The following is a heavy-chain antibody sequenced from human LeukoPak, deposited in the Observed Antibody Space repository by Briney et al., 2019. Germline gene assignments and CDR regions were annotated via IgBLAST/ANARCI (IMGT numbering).Heavy chain of an antibody. Sequence: GGSLRLSCAASGFTFSVYYMSWVCQAPGKGLEWVSYITSSGSTIYYADSVKGRFTISRDNAKNSLYLQMNSLRAEDTAVYSCARSDYGDYNTLYFDCWGQGTLVTVSS. CDR3: ARSDYGDYNTLYFDC. CDR2: ITSSGSTI. V-gene: IGHV3-11*01. CDR1: GFTFSVYY. D-gene: IGHD4-17*01. J-gene: IGHJ4*02.